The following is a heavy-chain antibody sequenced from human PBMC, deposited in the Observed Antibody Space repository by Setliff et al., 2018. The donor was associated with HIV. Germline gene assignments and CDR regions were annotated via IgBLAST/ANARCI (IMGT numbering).Heavy chain of an antibody. J-gene: IGHJ4*02. CDR1: GFTFTSFS. D-gene: IGHD2-21*02. CDR3: ASGGDYYFDS. CDR2: ISGYNGNT. Sequence: ASVMVSCKASGFTFTSFSFTWVRQAPGQGLEWMGWISGYNGNTNYAQKLHGRVTMTTDTSTNTAYMELRSLRSDDTAVYYCASGGDYYFDSWGQGTLVTVSS. V-gene: IGHV1-18*01.